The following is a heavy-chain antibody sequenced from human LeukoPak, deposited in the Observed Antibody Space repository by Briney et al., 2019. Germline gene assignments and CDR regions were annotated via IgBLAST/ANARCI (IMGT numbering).Heavy chain of an antibody. V-gene: IGHV4-39*01. CDR2: FSYSGNT. Sequence: SETLSLTCGVSGGSISSGSYYWGWIRQPPGKGLEWIGTFSYSGNTYYNPSLRSRVTISVDTSKNLFSLKLGSVTAADTAVYYCARHRAIYGGGDYWGQGTLVTVSS. D-gene: IGHD4-23*01. CDR3: ARHRAIYGGGDY. J-gene: IGHJ4*02. CDR1: GGSISSGSYY.